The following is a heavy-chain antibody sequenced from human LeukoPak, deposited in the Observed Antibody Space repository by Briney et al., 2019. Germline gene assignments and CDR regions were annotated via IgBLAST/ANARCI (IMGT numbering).Heavy chain of an antibody. J-gene: IGHJ4*02. CDR1: GFSFSIYW. CDR2: INQDGSEK. CDR3: ARAASTGTVDY. Sequence: GGSLRLSCAASGFSFSIYWMSWVRQAPGKGLEWVANINQDGSEKYYVDSVEGRFTFSRDNAKNSLYLQMNSLRVEDTAVYYCARAASTGTVDYWGQGTLVTVSS. D-gene: IGHD6-13*01. V-gene: IGHV3-7*01.